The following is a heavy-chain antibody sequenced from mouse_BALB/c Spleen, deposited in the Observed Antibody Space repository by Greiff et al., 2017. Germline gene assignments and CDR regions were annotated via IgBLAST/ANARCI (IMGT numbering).Heavy chain of an antibody. CDR1: GFSLTGYG. Sequence: VKLMESGPGLVAPSQSLSITCTVSGFSLTGYGVNWVRQPPGKGLAWLGMIWGDGSTDYNSALKSRLSISKDNSKSQVFLKMSSLQTDDTARYYCAREPYDEGFDDWGQGTTLTVSS. V-gene: IGHV2-6-7*01. J-gene: IGHJ2*01. CDR2: IWGDGST. D-gene: IGHD2-12*01. CDR3: AREPYDEGFDD.